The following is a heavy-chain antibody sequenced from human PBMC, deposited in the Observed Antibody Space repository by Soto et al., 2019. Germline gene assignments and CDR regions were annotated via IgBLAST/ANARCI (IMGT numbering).Heavy chain of an antibody. J-gene: IGHJ6*01. V-gene: IGHV3-74*01. D-gene: IGHD6-13*01. Sequence: GGSLRLSCSAAGFTFRSDWMRRFIQPPGKELVTVSRMNSDGSSTSYADSVKGRFTISRDNAKNTLYLQMNSLRAEDTAVYYCARDEEGDSTYYFYGMDVWGQGTKGTVSS. CDR1: GFTFRSDW. CDR2: MNSDGSST. CDR3: ARDEEGDSTYYFYGMDV.